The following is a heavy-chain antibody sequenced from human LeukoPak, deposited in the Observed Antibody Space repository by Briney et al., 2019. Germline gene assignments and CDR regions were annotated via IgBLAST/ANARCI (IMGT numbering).Heavy chain of an antibody. V-gene: IGHV4-4*07. J-gene: IGHJ4*02. CDR2: IYTSGST. CDR1: GGSISSYY. CDR3: ARDSSYGDHALLDY. Sequence: ASETLSLTCTVSGGSISSYYWSWIRQPAGKGLEWIGRIYTSGSTNYNPSLKSRVTMSVDTSKNQFSLKLSSVTAADTAVYYCARDSSYGDHALLDYWGQGTLVTVSS. D-gene: IGHD4-17*01.